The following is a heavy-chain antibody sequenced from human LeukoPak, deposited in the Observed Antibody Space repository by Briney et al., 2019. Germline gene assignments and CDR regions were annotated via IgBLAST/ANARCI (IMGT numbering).Heavy chain of an antibody. J-gene: IGHJ4*02. Sequence: SETLSLTCAVYGGSFSGYYRSWIRQPPGKGLEWIGEINHSGSTNYNPSLKGRVTISVDTSKNQFSLKLSSVTAADTAVYYCASGYDYVWGSPDYWGQGTLVTVSS. CDR1: GGSFSGYY. CDR2: INHSGST. CDR3: ASGYDYVWGSPDY. D-gene: IGHD3-16*01. V-gene: IGHV4-34*01.